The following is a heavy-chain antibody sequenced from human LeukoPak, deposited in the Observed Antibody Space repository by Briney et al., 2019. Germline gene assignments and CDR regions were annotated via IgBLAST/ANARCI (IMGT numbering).Heavy chain of an antibody. CDR2: IYYSGST. J-gene: IGHJ4*02. CDR3: ARGGYSGYDFLFDY. D-gene: IGHD5-12*01. CDR1: GGSTSSYY. Sequence: SETLSLTCTVSGGSTSSYYWSWIRQPPGKGLEWIGYIYYSGSTNYNPSLKSRVTISVDTSKNQFSLKLSSVTAADTAVYYCARGGYSGYDFLFDYWGQGTLVTVSS. V-gene: IGHV4-59*01.